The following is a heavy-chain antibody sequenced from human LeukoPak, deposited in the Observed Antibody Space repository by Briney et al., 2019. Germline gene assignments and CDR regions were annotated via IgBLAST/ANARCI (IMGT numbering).Heavy chain of an antibody. CDR3: ARDGYGGNSFDY. CDR1: GYTFPGHH. Sequence: ASVKVSCKASGYTFPGHHIHWVRQAPGQGLGWMGWINPKNGGTNYAQKFQGRVTMTRDTSINTAFMELSRLNSDDTAVYFCARDGYGGNSFDYWGQGTLVTVSS. CDR2: INPKNGGT. V-gene: IGHV1-2*02. J-gene: IGHJ4*02. D-gene: IGHD4-23*01.